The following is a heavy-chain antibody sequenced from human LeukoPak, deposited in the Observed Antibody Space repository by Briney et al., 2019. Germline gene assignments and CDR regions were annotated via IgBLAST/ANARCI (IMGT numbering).Heavy chain of an antibody. V-gene: IGHV3-9*01. CDR3: AKDSSGYYFEPDY. D-gene: IGHD3-22*01. J-gene: IGHJ4*02. Sequence: GRSLRLSCAASGFTFDDYAIHWVRQAPGKGLEWVSGISWNSGSIGYADSVKGRFTISRDNAKNSLYLQMNSLRAEDTALYYCAKDSSGYYFEPDYWGQGTLVTVSS. CDR1: GFTFDDYA. CDR2: ISWNSGSI.